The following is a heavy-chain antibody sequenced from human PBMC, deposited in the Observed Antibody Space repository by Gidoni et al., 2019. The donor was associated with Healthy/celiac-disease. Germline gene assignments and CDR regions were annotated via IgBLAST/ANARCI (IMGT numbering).Heavy chain of an antibody. CDR1: GSPISSGGYY. CDR3: ARGGATVTFYYYYGMDV. V-gene: IGHV4-31*02. Sequence: QVQLQESGPGLVKPSQTLSLPCTVSGSPISSGGYYWSWIRQHPGKGLEWIGYIYYSGSTYYNPSLKSRVTISVDTSKNQFSLKLSSVTAADTAVYYCARGGATVTFYYYYGMDVWGQGTTVTVSS. J-gene: IGHJ6*02. CDR2: IYYSGST. D-gene: IGHD4-17*01.